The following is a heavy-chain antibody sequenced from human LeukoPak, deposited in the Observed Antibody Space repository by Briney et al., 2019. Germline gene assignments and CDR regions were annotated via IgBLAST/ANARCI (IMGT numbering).Heavy chain of an antibody. V-gene: IGHV1-69*01. CDR1: GGTFSSYA. J-gene: IGHJ6*03. CDR2: IIPIFGTA. Sequence: GASVKVSCKAPGGTFSSYAISWVRQAPGQGLEWMGGIIPIFGTANYAQKFQGRVTITADESTSTAYMELSSLRSEDTAVYYCARGPYDILTGPIYYYYYMDVWGKGTTVTISS. CDR3: ARGPYDILTGPIYYYYYMDV. D-gene: IGHD3-9*01.